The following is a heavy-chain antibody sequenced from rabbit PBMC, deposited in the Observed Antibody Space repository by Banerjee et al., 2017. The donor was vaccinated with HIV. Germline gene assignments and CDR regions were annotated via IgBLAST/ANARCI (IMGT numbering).Heavy chain of an antibody. CDR1: GIDFSSYG. CDR3: AREGINYYGMDL. CDR2: IYAGSSGRA. J-gene: IGHJ6*01. D-gene: IGHD1-1*01. Sequence: QEQLVESGGGLVTLGGSLKLSCKASGIDFSSYGISWVRQAPGKGLEWIAWIYAGSSGRAYYATWAKGRFTISKTSSTTVTLQMTSLTAADTATYFCAREGINYYGMDLWGPGTLVTVS. V-gene: IGHV1S45*01.